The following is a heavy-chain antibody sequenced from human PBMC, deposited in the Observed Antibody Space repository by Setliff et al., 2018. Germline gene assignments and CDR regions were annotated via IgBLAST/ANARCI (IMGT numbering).Heavy chain of an antibody. CDR2: ISGYNGNT. CDR1: GYTFINYG. D-gene: IGHD3-3*01. J-gene: IGHJ4*02. V-gene: IGHV1-18*01. Sequence: GASVKVSCKTSGYTFINYGLSWMRQAPGQGLEWMGWISGYNGNTDYAQNLQGRVTMTIDTSTSTAYMELRSLRSDDTAVYYCARVPRLEWLLPTFDSWGQGTLVTVS. CDR3: ARVPRLEWLLPTFDS.